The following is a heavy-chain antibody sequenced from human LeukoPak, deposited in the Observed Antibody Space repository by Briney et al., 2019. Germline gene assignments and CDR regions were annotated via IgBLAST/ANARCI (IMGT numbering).Heavy chain of an antibody. CDR3: AKDNYDYAWGSYRYQYYFDY. D-gene: IGHD3-16*02. CDR1: GFTFSSYG. Sequence: GGTLRLSCAASGFTFSSYGMHWVRQAPGKGQEWVAFIRYDGSNKYYADSVKGRFTISRDNSKNTLYLQMNSLRAEDTAVYYCAKDNYDYAWGSYRYQYYFDYWGQGTLVTVSS. V-gene: IGHV3-30*02. CDR2: IRYDGSNK. J-gene: IGHJ4*02.